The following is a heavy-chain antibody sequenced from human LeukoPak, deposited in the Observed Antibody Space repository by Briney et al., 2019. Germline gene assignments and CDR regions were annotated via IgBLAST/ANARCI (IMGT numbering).Heavy chain of an antibody. CDR1: GFTFSSYE. V-gene: IGHV3-48*03. Sequence: PGGSLRLSCAASGFTFSSYEMSWVRQAPAKGLEWVSYISSSGSTIYYADSVKGRFTISRDNAKNSLYLQMNSLRAEDTAVYYCARGRYSSGFDYWGQGTLVTVSS. D-gene: IGHD6-19*01. CDR3: ARGRYSSGFDY. CDR2: ISSSGSTI. J-gene: IGHJ4*02.